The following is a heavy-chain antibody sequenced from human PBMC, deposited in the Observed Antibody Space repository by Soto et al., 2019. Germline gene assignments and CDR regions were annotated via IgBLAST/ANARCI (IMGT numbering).Heavy chain of an antibody. CDR1: GGSISSSSYY. D-gene: IGHD2-2*01. J-gene: IGHJ6*03. V-gene: IGHV4-39*01. CDR3: ARRVRYQLPQYYYYYMDV. Sequence: NPSETLSLTCTVSGGSISSSSYYWGWIRQPPGKGLEWIGSIYYSGSTYYKPSLKSRVTISVDTSKNQFSLKLSSVTAADTAVYYCARRVRYQLPQYYYYYMDVWGKGTTVTVSS. CDR2: IYYSGST.